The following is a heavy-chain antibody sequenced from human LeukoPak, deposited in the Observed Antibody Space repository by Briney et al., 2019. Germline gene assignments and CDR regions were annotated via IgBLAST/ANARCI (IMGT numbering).Heavy chain of an antibody. J-gene: IGHJ4*02. D-gene: IGHD4-23*01. CDR2: IRYDGSNK. CDR3: AKLQSQLTGVDYFDY. V-gene: IGHV3-30*02. CDR1: GFTFSSYG. Sequence: GGSLRLSCAASGFTFSSYGMHWVRQAPGKGLEWVAFIRYDGSNKYYADSVKGRSTISRDNSKNTLYQQMNSLRAEDTAVYYCAKLQSQLTGVDYFDYWGQGTLVTVSS.